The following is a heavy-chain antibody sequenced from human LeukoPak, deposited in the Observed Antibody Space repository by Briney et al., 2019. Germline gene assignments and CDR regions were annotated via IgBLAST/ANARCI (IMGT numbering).Heavy chain of an antibody. Sequence: GRSLRLSCAASGFTFSSYAMHWVRQAPGKGLEWVAVISYDGSNKYYADSVKGRFTISRDNSKNTLYLQMNSLRAEDTAVYYCARDVLWFGSPDDGMDVWGQGTTVTVSS. CDR2: ISYDGSNK. V-gene: IGHV3-30-3*01. D-gene: IGHD3-10*01. CDR1: GFTFSSYA. CDR3: ARDVLWFGSPDDGMDV. J-gene: IGHJ6*02.